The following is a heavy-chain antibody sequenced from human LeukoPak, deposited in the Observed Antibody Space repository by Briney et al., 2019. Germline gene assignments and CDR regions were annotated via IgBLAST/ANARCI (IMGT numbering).Heavy chain of an antibody. J-gene: IGHJ6*02. CDR2: IYSGGST. CDR3: ARDLVAAAGMGYYYYYGMDV. Sequence: GGSLRLSCAASGFTVSSNYMSWVRQAPGKGLEWVSVIYSGGSTYYADSVKGRFTISRDNSKNTLYLQMNSLRAEDTAVYYCARDLVAAAGMGYYYYYGMDVWGQGTTVTVSS. V-gene: IGHV3-66*01. CDR1: GFTVSSNY. D-gene: IGHD6-13*01.